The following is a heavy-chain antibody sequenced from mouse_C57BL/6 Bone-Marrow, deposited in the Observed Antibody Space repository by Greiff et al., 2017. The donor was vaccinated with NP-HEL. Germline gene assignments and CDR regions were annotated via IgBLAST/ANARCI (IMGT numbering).Heavy chain of an antibody. Sequence: VQLQQSGAELVRPGASVKLSCTASGFNITDYYMHWVKQRPEQGLEWIGRIDPEDGDTEYAPKFKGKATLTADTSSNTAYLQLSSLTSEDTAVYYCTTGNYPDYWGQGTTLTVSS. CDR3: TTGNYPDY. CDR2: IDPEDGDT. J-gene: IGHJ2*01. V-gene: IGHV14-1*01. CDR1: GFNITDYY.